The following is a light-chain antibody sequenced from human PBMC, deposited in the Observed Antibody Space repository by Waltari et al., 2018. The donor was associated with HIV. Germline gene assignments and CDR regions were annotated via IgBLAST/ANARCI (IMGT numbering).Light chain of an antibody. Sequence: QSALTQPASVSGSPGQSLTISCTGTSSAVGGYNHASWYQQHPAKAPKVIIYDVSNRPSGVSNRFSGSKSGNTASLTISGLQAEDEADYYCTSYTTINTYVFGTGTKVTVL. CDR3: TSYTTINTYV. J-gene: IGLJ1*01. CDR1: SSAVGGYNH. CDR2: DVS. V-gene: IGLV2-14*03.